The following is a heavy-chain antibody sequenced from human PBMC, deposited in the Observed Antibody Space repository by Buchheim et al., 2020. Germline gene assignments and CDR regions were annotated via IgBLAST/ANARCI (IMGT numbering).Heavy chain of an antibody. V-gene: IGHV1-2*02. CDR2: INANSGGT. CDR3: AIVHSTGYYSDY. CDR1: GYIFTGHY. Sequence: QVQLVQSGAEVKKPGASVKVSCKTSGYIFTGHYMHWVRQAPGQGLEWMGWINANSGGTNYEQKFQGRVSMTRDTSMHTASMELSSLRSDDAAVYYCAIVHSTGYYSDYWGQGTL. D-gene: IGHD3-22*01. J-gene: IGHJ4*02.